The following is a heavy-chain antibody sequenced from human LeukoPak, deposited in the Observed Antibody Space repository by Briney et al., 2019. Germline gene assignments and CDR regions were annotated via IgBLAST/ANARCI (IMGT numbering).Heavy chain of an antibody. CDR3: ARHRSASSWFAP. Sequence: SETLSLTFTVSGGSISSYYWSWIRQPPGKGLDWIGYILDSGSTNYNPSLKSRVTISVDTSKSQFSLRLTSVTDADTDMYYCARHRSASSWFAPWGQGTLVTVSS. CDR2: ILDSGST. J-gene: IGHJ5*02. D-gene: IGHD6-19*01. CDR1: GGSISSYY. V-gene: IGHV4-59*08.